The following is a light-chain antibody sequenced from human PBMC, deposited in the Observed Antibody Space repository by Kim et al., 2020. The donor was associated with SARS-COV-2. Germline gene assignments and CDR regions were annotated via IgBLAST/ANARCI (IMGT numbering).Light chain of an antibody. V-gene: IGKV3-20*01. Sequence: EIVLTQSPGTLSLSPGERATLSRRASQSVSSSYLAWYQQKPGQAPRLLIYGASSRATGIPDRFSGSGSGTDFTLTISRLEPEDFAVYYFQQYGSSPWTFGQGTKVDIK. CDR1: QSVSSSY. J-gene: IGKJ1*01. CDR2: GAS. CDR3: QQYGSSPWT.